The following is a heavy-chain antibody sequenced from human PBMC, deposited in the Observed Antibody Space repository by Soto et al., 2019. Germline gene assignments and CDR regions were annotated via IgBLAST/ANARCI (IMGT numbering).Heavy chain of an antibody. CDR1: GGSVNNGGYY. J-gene: IGHJ5*02. CDR2: IYYSGNT. Sequence: QVKLQESGPGLVKASQTLSLTCSVSGGSVNNGGYYWSWIRQHPGKGLEWIGYIYYSGNTYSHPSLDSRLSISVDTSQNHFSLTLTSVTAADTAVYYCARYTSSGFDPWGQGTVVTVSS. V-gene: IGHV4-31*03. D-gene: IGHD2-2*01. CDR3: ARYTSSGFDP.